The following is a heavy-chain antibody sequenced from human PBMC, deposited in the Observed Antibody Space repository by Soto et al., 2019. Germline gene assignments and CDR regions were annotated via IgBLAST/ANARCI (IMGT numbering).Heavy chain of an antibody. V-gene: IGHV1-18*01. CDR2: ISPYNGNT. Sequence: GASVKVSCKTSGYTFTTYGVSWVRQAPGQGLEWVGWISPYNGNTNYAQRLQGRVTLTTDTSTKTAYMELMSLRSDDTALYYCAREDGYCSGGSCHSGGWLEPWGQGTLVTVSS. CDR3: AREDGYCSGGSCHSGGWLEP. D-gene: IGHD2-15*01. CDR1: GYTFTTYG. J-gene: IGHJ5*02.